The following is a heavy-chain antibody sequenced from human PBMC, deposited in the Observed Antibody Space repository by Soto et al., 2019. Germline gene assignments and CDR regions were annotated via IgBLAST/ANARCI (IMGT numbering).Heavy chain of an antibody. Sequence: VSVKVSCKASGYTFTGYYLLWVRQAPGQGLEGMGWINPNSCGTKYEQKFQGRVTMTRDTANSPLYPELSRFGSDDKAGLFFVKDRHDIFTSYYSGYYYCGMDVWGQGTTVTFPS. D-gene: IGHD3-9*01. CDR1: GYTFTGYY. J-gene: IGHJ6*02. V-gene: IGHV1-2*02. CDR3: VKDRHDIFTSYYSGYYYCGMDV. CDR2: INPNSCGT.